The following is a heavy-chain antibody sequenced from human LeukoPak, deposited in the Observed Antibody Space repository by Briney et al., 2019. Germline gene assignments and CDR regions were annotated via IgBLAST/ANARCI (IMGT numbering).Heavy chain of an antibody. V-gene: IGHV1-18*01. CDR1: GYTFTSYG. Sequence: GASVKVSCKASGYTFTSYGISWVRQAPGQGLEWMGWISAYNGNTNYAQKLQGRVTMTRNTSISTAYMELSSLRSEDTAVYYCARTYSSGWYRAIGNWFDPWGQGTLVTVSS. CDR2: ISAYNGNT. CDR3: ARTYSSGWYRAIGNWFDP. D-gene: IGHD6-19*01. J-gene: IGHJ5*02.